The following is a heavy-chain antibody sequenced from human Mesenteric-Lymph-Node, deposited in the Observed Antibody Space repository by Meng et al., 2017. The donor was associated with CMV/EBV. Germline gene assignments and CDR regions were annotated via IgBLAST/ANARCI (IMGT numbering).Heavy chain of an antibody. V-gene: IGHV3-7*01. Sequence: GESLKISCAASGFTFSSYWMSWVRQAPGKGLEWVANIKQDGGEEYYVDSVKGRFTISRDNAKNSLYLQMNSLRAEDTAVYYCAGLRKDYWGQGTLVTVSS. CDR2: IKQDGGEE. J-gene: IGHJ4*02. CDR1: GFTFSSYW. D-gene: IGHD5-12*01. CDR3: AGLRKDY.